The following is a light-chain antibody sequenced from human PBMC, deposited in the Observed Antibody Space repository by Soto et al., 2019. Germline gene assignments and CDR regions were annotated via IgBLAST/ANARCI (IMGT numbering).Light chain of an antibody. CDR1: QTIGTY. J-gene: IGKJ5*01. V-gene: IGKV1-39*01. CDR2: AAS. CDR3: QQGYSTPIT. Sequence: IQMTQSPSSLSASVGGRVTITCRASQTIGTYLTWYQQKPGRAPNLLIFAASRLQSGVPSRFSGSGSGTDFTLTISSLQPEDFATYYCQQGYSTPITFGQGTRLEIK.